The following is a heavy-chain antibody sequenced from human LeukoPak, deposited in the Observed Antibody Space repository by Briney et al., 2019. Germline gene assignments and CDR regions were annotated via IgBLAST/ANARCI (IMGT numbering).Heavy chain of an antibody. CDR3: ARPGARHSYARDDAFDI. CDR2: IYYSGST. Sequence: SETLSLTCTVSGGSISSSSYYWGWIRQPPGKGLEWIGSIYYSGSTYYNPSLKSRVTISVDTSKNQFSLKLSSVTAADTAVYYCARPGARHSYARDDAFDIWGQGTMVTVSS. V-gene: IGHV4-39*01. CDR1: GGSISSSSYY. D-gene: IGHD5-18*01. J-gene: IGHJ3*02.